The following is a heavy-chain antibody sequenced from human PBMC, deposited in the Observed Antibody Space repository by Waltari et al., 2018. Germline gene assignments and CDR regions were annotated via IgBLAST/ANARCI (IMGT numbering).Heavy chain of an antibody. Sequence: EVQLLESGGGLVQPGGSLRLSCAASGLPFSSYILTWVRQAPGKGLEGVSAIRGSGDSTYYADFVKGRFTISRDNSKNTLYLQMNSLRAEDTAVYYCVRGGWADYWGQGTLVTVSS. J-gene: IGHJ4*02. V-gene: IGHV3-23*01. CDR2: IRGSGDST. D-gene: IGHD1-26*01. CDR1: GLPFSSYI. CDR3: VRGGWADY.